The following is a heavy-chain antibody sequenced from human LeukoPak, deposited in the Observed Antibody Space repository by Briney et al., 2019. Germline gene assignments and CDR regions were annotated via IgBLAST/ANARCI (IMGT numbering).Heavy chain of an antibody. D-gene: IGHD4-17*01. CDR3: ARGAYGAFDI. CDR1: GFTVSHYG. Sequence: GMSLRLSCAASGFTVSHYGIHWVRQAPGKGLEWVSYISSSSSTIYYADSVKGRFTISRDNAKNSLYLQMNSLRAEDTAVYYCARGAYGAFDIWGQGTMVTVSS. CDR2: ISSSSSTI. J-gene: IGHJ3*02. V-gene: IGHV3-48*01.